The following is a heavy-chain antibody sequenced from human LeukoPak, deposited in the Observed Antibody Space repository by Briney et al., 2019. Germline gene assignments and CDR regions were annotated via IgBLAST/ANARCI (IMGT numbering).Heavy chain of an antibody. CDR3: ARVGGGSYYYYYYYMDV. D-gene: IGHD1-26*01. CDR2: IGYDGSNK. V-gene: IGHV3-30*02. Sequence: GGSLRLSCAASGFTFSSYGMYWVRQAPGKGLEWVAFIGYDGSNKYYADSVKGRFTISRDNAKNSLYLQMNSLRAEDTAVYYCARVGGGSYYYYYYYMDVWGKGTTVTVSS. CDR1: GFTFSSYG. J-gene: IGHJ6*03.